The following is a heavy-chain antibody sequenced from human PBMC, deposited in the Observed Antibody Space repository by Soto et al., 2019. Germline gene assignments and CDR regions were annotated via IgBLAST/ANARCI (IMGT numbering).Heavy chain of an antibody. Sequence: SQTLSLTCAISGDSVSSNSAAWNWIRQSPSRGLEWLGRTYYRSKWYNDYAVSVKSRITINPDTSKNQFSLQLNSVTPEDTAVYYCARGVAADYYYYYYGMDVWGQGTTVTVSS. CDR1: GDSVSSNSAA. CDR2: TYYRSKWYN. J-gene: IGHJ6*02. D-gene: IGHD3-16*01. V-gene: IGHV6-1*01. CDR3: ARGVAADYYYYYYGMDV.